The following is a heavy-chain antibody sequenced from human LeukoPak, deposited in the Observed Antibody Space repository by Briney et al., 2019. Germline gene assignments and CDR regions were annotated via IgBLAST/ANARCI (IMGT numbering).Heavy chain of an antibody. V-gene: IGHV1-18*01. CDR1: GYTFTSYG. CDR3: AMTSFGVVISVDY. J-gene: IGHJ4*02. CDR2: ISAYNGNT. D-gene: IGHD3-3*01. Sequence: GASVKVSCKASGYTFTSYGISWVRQAPGQGLEWMGWISAYNGNTNYAQKLQGRVTMTRDTSTSTVYMELSSLRSEDTAVYYCAMTSFGVVISVDYWGQGTLVTVSS.